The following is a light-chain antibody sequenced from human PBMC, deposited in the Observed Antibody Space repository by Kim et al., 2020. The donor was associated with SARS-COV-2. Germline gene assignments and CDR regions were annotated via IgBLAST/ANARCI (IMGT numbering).Light chain of an antibody. CDR2: GNY. V-gene: IGLV1-44*01. J-gene: IGLJ1*01. CDR3: ATWDDSLNGFV. CDR1: ASNIGKNP. Sequence: QSVLTQPPSMSGTPGQRVTISCSGTASNIGKNPVNWYQHLPGTAPKFLIYGNYERPSGVPDRFSGSKSGTSASLAISGLQSEYEADYYCATWDDSLNGFVFGTGTKVTVL.